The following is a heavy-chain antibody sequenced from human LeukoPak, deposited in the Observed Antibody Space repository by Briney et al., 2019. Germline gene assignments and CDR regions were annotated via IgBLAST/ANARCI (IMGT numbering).Heavy chain of an antibody. CDR3: ARISSYDFWSGYHDYYYYGMDV. CDR2: IYYSGST. V-gene: IGHV4-39*01. CDR1: GGSISSSSYY. Sequence: SETLSLTCTVSGGSISSSSYYWGWIRQPPGKGLEWIGSIYYSGSTYYNPSLKSRVTISVDTSKNQFSLKLSSVTAADTAVYYCARISSYDFWSGYHDYYYYGMDVCGQGTTVTVSS. D-gene: IGHD3-3*01. J-gene: IGHJ6*02.